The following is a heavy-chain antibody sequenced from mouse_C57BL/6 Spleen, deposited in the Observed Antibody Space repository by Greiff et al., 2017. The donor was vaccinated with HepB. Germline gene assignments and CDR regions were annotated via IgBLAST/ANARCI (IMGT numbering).Heavy chain of an antibody. J-gene: IGHJ4*01. CDR1: GYTFTSYW. CDR2: IHPNSGST. Sequence: VQLLQPGAELVKPGASVKLSCKASGYTFTSYWMHWVKQRPGQGLEWIGMIHPNSGSTNYNEKFKSKATLTVDKSSSTAYMQLSSLTSEDSAVYYCARFDAFYAMDYWGQGTSVTVSS. V-gene: IGHV1-64*01. CDR3: ARFDAFYAMDY.